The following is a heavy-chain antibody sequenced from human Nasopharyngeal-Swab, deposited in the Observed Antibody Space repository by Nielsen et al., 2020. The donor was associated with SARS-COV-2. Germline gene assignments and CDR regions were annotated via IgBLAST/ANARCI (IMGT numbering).Heavy chain of an antibody. V-gene: IGHV3-48*01. D-gene: IGHD3-3*01. CDR2: ISSSSSTI. CDR3: ASRQNVLRFLVWSSYYYYYYMDV. Sequence: VRQAPGKGLEWVSYISSSSSTIYYADSVKGRFTISRDNAKNSLYLQMNSLRAEDTAVYYCASRQNVLRFLVWSSYYYYYYMDVWGKGTTVTVSS. J-gene: IGHJ6*03.